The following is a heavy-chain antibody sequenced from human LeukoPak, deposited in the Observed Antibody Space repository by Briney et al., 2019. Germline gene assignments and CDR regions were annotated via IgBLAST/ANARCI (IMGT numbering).Heavy chain of an antibody. CDR2: ISSSSSYI. J-gene: IGHJ4*02. V-gene: IGHV3-21*01. CDR1: GFTFSSYS. Sequence: PGGSLRLSCAASGFTFSSYSMNWVRQAPGKGLEWVSSISSSSSYIYYADSVKGRFTISRDNAKNSLYLQMNSLRAEDTAVCYCERDTDSSGYYYLSYFDYWGQGTLVTVSS. D-gene: IGHD3-22*01. CDR3: ERDTDSSGYYYLSYFDY.